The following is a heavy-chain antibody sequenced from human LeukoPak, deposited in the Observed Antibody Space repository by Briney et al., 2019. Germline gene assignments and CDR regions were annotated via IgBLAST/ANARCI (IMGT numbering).Heavy chain of an antibody. J-gene: IGHJ4*02. V-gene: IGHV1-8*01. CDR2: MNPSTGRT. CDR3: ARPLRGYSPFDS. D-gene: IGHD5-12*01. CDR1: GYTFTSYD. Sequence: ASVKVSCKASGYTFTSYDINWVRQATGQGLEWMGWMNPSTGRTGSAQRFQGRVTMTINTSTSTAYMELRSLRSEDTAVYYCARPLRGYSPFDSPGQGTLVTVSP.